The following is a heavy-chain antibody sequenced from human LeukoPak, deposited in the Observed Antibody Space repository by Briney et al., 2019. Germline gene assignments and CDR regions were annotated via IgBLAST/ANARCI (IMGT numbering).Heavy chain of an antibody. J-gene: IGHJ6*04. CDR3: ARDGYSYGPPSTLGYGMDV. V-gene: IGHV3-33*01. D-gene: IGHD5-18*01. CDR2: IWYDGSNK. CDR1: GFTFGSYG. Sequence: GGSLRLSCAASGFTFGSYGMHCVRQAPGKGLEWVAVIWYDGSNKYYADSVKGRFTISRDNSKNTLYLQMNSLRAEDTAVYYCARDGYSYGPPSTLGYGMDVWGKGTTVTVSS.